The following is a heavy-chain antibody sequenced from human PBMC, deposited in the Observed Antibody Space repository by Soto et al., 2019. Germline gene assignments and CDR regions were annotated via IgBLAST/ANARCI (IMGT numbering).Heavy chain of an antibody. J-gene: IGHJ3*02. CDR2: IYHSGST. V-gene: IGHV4-30-2*01. Sequence: SETLSLTCAVSGGSIGSGGYSWSWIRQPPGKGLEWIGYIYHSGSTYYNPSLKSRVTISVDRSKNQFSLKLSSVTAADTAVYYCARVLDYDFWSGYYIGNAFDIWGQGTMVTVSS. D-gene: IGHD3-3*01. CDR1: GGSIGSGGYS. CDR3: ARVLDYDFWSGYYIGNAFDI.